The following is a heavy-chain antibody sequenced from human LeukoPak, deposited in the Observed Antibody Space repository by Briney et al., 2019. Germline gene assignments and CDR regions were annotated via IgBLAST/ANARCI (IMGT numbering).Heavy chain of an antibody. D-gene: IGHD2-15*01. Sequence: KPGGSLRLSCAASGFTFSDYYMSWIRQAPGKGLEWVSYISSSSSYTNYADSVKGRFTISRDNAKNSLYLQMSSLTAEDTAVYYCATGYCSGGTCFNWFDPWGQGTLVTVSS. V-gene: IGHV3-11*06. CDR2: ISSSSSYT. J-gene: IGHJ5*02. CDR1: GFTFSDYY. CDR3: ATGYCSGGTCFNWFDP.